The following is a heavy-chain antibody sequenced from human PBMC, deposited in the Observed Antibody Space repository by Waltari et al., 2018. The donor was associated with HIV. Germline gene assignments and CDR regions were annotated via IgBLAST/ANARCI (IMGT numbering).Heavy chain of an antibody. D-gene: IGHD6-19*01. V-gene: IGHV3-30*18. CDR3: AKGASGWSPGY. Sequence: QVQLVESGGGVVQPGRSLRLSCAASGFTFSSYGMHWVRQAPGKGLEWVEVISYYEDNKYYADSVKGRLTSSRDNSKNTLYLQMNSLRVEDTAVYYCAKGASGWSPGYWGQGTLVTVSS. CDR1: GFTFSSYG. CDR2: ISYYEDNK. J-gene: IGHJ4*02.